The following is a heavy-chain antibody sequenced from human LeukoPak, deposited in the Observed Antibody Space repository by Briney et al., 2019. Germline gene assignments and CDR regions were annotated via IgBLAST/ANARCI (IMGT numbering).Heavy chain of an antibody. Sequence: ASVKVSCKASGYTFTSYGISWVRQAPGQGLEWMGWISAYNGNTNYAQKLQGRVTMTTDTSTSTAYMELSSLRTDDTAVYYCARLRGAYEPFDYWGQGTLVTVSS. J-gene: IGHJ4*02. CDR2: ISAYNGNT. CDR3: ARLRGAYEPFDY. D-gene: IGHD3-16*01. CDR1: GYTFTSYG. V-gene: IGHV1-18*01.